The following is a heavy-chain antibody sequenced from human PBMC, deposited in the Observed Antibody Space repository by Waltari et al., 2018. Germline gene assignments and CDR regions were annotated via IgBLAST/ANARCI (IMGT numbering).Heavy chain of an antibody. Sequence: EVQLVESGGLVVQPGGSLRLSCAASGFTFDDFSKHWVRQAPGKGLEWVGLIGSDGYRTYYADSVKGRFTISRDNRKKSLYLQLNSVTTEDTALYYCTKEKRGSNWSVFDYWGLGTLVTVSS. J-gene: IGHJ4*02. D-gene: IGHD6-13*01. V-gene: IGHV3-43*01. CDR1: GFTFDDFS. CDR3: TKEKRGSNWSVFDY. CDR2: IGSDGYRT.